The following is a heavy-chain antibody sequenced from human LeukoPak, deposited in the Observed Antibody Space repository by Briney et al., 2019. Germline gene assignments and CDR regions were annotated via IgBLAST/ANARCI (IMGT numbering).Heavy chain of an antibody. CDR2: ISSGSNTI. V-gene: IGHV3-21*01. CDR1: GFTFSSHT. CDR3: ARGPRYFDY. J-gene: IGHJ4*02. Sequence: PGGSLRLSCAASGFTFSSHTMNWVRQAPGKGLEWVSSISSGSNTIFYADSVKGRFTISRDNAKKSLYLQMNSLRDEDTAVYYCARGPRYFDYWGQGALVTVSS.